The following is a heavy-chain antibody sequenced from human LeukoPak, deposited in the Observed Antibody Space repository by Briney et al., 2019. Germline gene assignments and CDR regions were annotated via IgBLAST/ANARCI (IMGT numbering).Heavy chain of an antibody. CDR3: AKITMVRVINWFDP. CDR2: ISGSGGST. V-gene: IGHV3-23*01. CDR1: GLTFSSDA. J-gene: IGHJ5*02. Sequence: GGSLRLSCAASGLTFSSDAMSGVRQAPGKGLEWVSAISGSGGSTYYADSVKGRFTISRDNSKNTLYLQMNSLRAEDTAVYYCAKITMVRVINWFDPWGQGTLVTVSS. D-gene: IGHD3-10*01.